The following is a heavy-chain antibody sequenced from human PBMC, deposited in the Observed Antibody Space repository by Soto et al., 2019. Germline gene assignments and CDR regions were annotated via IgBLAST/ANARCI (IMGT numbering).Heavy chain of an antibody. CDR1: GYTFTSYY. J-gene: IGHJ4*02. CDR2: INPSGGST. D-gene: IGHD6-6*01. CDR3: ARVRRQLKF. V-gene: IGHV1-46*01. Sequence: ASVKVSGKASGYTFTSYYMLWLRQAPGQGLEWMGLINPSGGSTSYAQKFQGRVTMTTDTSTRTVYMELSSLRSEDTAVYYCARVRRQLKFWGQGTLVTVSS.